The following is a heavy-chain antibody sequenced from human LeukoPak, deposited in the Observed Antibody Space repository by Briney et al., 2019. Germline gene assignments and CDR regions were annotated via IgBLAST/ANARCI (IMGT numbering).Heavy chain of an antibody. D-gene: IGHD3-3*01. V-gene: IGHV3-48*01. J-gene: IGHJ4*02. CDR2: ISSSSSTI. Sequence: GGSLRLSCAASGFTFSSYSMNWVRQAPGKGLEWVSYISSSSSTIYYADSVKGRFTISRDNAKNSLYLQMNSPRAEDTAVYYCARSRSGNFFGDWGQGTLVTVSS. CDR3: ARSRSGNFFGD. CDR1: GFTFSSYS.